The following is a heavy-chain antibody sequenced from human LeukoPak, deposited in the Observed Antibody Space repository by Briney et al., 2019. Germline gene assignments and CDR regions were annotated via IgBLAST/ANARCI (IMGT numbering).Heavy chain of an antibody. V-gene: IGHV5-51*01. D-gene: IGHD6-13*01. J-gene: IGHJ1*01. Sequence: GESLKISCKGSGYSFTSYWIGWVRQLPGKGREWLGIIYPGDSDTRYSPSFQGQVTISADKSISTAYLQWSSLKASDTARYYCARHSEYSSSWYIYSQHWGQGTLVTVSS. CDR2: IYPGDSDT. CDR1: GYSFTSYW. CDR3: ARHSEYSSSWYIYSQH.